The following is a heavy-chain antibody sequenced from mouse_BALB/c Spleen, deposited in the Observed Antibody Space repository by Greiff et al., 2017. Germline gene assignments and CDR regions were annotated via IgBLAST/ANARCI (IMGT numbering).Heavy chain of an antibody. CDR1: GFTFSSYA. V-gene: IGHV5-6-5*01. CDR3: AREGAYYGNYDYFDY. Sequence: EVQLVESGGGLVKPGGSLKLSCAASGFTFSSYAMSWVRQTPEKRLEWVASISSGGSTYYPDSVKGRFTISRDNARNILYLQMSSLRSEDTAMYYCAREGAYYGNYDYFDYWGQGTTLTVSS. CDR2: ISSGGST. J-gene: IGHJ2*01. D-gene: IGHD2-10*01.